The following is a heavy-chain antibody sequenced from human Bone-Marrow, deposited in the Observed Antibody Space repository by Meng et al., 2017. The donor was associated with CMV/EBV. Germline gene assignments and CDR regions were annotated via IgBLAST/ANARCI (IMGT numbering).Heavy chain of an antibody. CDR3: AHSPPSIFGVVIGYFDY. Sequence: HITLKEFCPTLVKPTQTLTLTCTFSGFSLSTSGVGVGWIRQPPGKALEWLALIYWDDDKRYSPSLKSRLTITKDTSKNQVVLTMTNMDPVDTATYYCAHSPPSIFGVVIGYFDYWGQGTLVTVSS. CDR2: IYWDDDK. J-gene: IGHJ4*02. CDR1: GFSLSTSGVG. V-gene: IGHV2-5*02. D-gene: IGHD3-3*01.